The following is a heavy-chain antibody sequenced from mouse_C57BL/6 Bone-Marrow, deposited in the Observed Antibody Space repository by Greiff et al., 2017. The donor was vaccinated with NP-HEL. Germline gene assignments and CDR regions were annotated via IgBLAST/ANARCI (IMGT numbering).Heavy chain of an antibody. Sequence: EVKLMESGGGLVKPGGSLQLSCAASGFTFSSYAMSWVRQTPEKRLEWVATISDGGSYTYSPDNVKGRFTISRDNAKNNLYLQMSHLKSEDAAMYYCARAYGTFGYWGQGTTLTVSS. CDR2: ISDGGSYT. J-gene: IGHJ2*01. D-gene: IGHD1-1*01. CDR3: ARAYGTFGY. V-gene: IGHV5-4*03. CDR1: GFTFSSYA.